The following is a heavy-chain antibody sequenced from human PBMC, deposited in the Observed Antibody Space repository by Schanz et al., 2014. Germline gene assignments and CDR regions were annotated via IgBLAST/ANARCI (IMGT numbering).Heavy chain of an antibody. CDR3: AKGRLGELRAFDI. J-gene: IGHJ3*02. CDR2: IWSDGTNE. Sequence: QGQLVESGGGVVQPGKSLRLSCATSGFIFRSFGIHWVRQAPGKGLEWVAVIWSDGTNEYYADSVKGRFTISGDNSKNTVHLQRNRLRAEDAAVYCCAKGRLGELRAFDIWGQGTMVTVSS. V-gene: IGHV3-33*06. D-gene: IGHD3-16*01. CDR1: GFIFRSFG.